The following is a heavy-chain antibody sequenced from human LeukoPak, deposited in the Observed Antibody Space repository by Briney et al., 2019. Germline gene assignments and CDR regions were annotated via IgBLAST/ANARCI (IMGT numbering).Heavy chain of an antibody. D-gene: IGHD3-3*01. CDR3: AAAYFGVDQYYYGMDV. CDR1: GFTFSTYA. Sequence: PGGSLRLSCAASGFTFSTYAMNWVRQAPGKALEWVSAISRGGGSTYYADSVEGRFTISRDTSKNTLYLQMNSLRAEDTAVYYCAAAYFGVDQYYYGMDVWGQGTTVTVSS. J-gene: IGHJ6*02. CDR2: ISRGGGST. V-gene: IGHV3-23*01.